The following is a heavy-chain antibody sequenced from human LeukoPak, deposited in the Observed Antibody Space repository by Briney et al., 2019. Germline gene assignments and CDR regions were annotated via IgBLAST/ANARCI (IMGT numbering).Heavy chain of an antibody. CDR3: ARSGFGLSPVGSFDY. V-gene: IGHV1-18*01. CDR1: GYTFTSYG. J-gene: IGHJ4*02. CDR2: ISAYNGNT. Sequence: GASVKVSCKASGYTFTSYGISWVRQAPGQGLEWMGWISAYNGNTNYAQKLQGRVTMTTDTSTSTAYMELRSLRSGDTAVYYCARSGFGLSPVGSFDYWGQGTLVTVSS. D-gene: IGHD3-3*01.